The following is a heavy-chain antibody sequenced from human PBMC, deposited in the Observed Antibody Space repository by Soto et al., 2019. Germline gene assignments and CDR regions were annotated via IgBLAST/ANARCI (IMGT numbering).Heavy chain of an antibody. CDR1: GFTFSSYA. Sequence: GGSLRLSCAASGFTFSSYAMHWVRQAPGKGLEWVAVISYDGSNKYYADSVKGRFTISRDNSKNTLYLQMNSLRAEDPAVYYCARDNIVVPAAIDYYYYCYMDVWGKGTTVTVSS. V-gene: IGHV3-30*04. CDR3: ARDNIVVPAAIDYYYYCYMDV. CDR2: ISYDGSNK. J-gene: IGHJ6*03. D-gene: IGHD2-2*02.